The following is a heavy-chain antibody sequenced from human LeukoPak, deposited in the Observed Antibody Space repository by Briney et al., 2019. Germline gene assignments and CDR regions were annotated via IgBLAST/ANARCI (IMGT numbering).Heavy chain of an antibody. D-gene: IGHD3-22*01. CDR1: GGSISSSSYY. V-gene: IGHV4-39*07. Sequence: SETLSLTCTVSGGSISSSSYYWGWIRQPPGKGLEWIGSIYYSGSTYYNPSLKSRVTISVDTSKNQFSLKLSSVTAADTAVFYCARETFYYDSSGSLGFDLWGQGTMVTVSS. CDR3: ARETFYYDSSGSLGFDL. J-gene: IGHJ3*01. CDR2: IYYSGST.